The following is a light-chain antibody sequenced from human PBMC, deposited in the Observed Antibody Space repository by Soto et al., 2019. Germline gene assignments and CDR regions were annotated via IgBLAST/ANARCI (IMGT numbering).Light chain of an antibody. V-gene: IGKV3D-15*01. CDR1: QSVSSN. J-gene: IGKJ5*01. Sequence: IVLTQSPATLSVSPGERATLSCRASQSVSSNLAWHQQRPGQAPRLLIYGASTRATGVPARFSGSGSGTDFTLTISSLQAADFAVYHCQHYNNWPITFGQGTRLEIK. CDR2: GAS. CDR3: QHYNNWPIT.